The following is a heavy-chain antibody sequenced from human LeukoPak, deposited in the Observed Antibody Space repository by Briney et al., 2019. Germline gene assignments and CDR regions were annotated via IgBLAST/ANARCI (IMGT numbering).Heavy chain of an antibody. Sequence: ASVKVSFKASGYTFSKYGITWVRQAPGQGLEWMGWISAYNGDTNYAQKLQGRVTMTTDTSTTTAYMELRSLRSDDTAVYYCARDLHYGSGSYYMNWGQGTLVSVSS. CDR1: GYTFSKYG. D-gene: IGHD3-10*01. CDR2: ISAYNGDT. J-gene: IGHJ4*02. CDR3: ARDLHYGSGSYYMN. V-gene: IGHV1-18*01.